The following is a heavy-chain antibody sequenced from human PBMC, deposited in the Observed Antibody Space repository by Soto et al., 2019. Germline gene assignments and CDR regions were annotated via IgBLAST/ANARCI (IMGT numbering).Heavy chain of an antibody. V-gene: IGHV5-51*01. J-gene: IGHJ6*03. CDR1: GYSFTSYW. D-gene: IGHD5-12*01. CDR3: ARLRRSTGTGIVATKHNYYYYYMDV. CDR2: IYPGDSDT. Sequence: LGESLKISCKGSGYSFTSYWIGWVRQMPGKGLEWMGIIYPGDSDTRYSPSFQGQVTISADKSISTAYLQWSSLKASDTAMYYCARLRRSTGTGIVATKHNYYYYYMDVWGKGTTVTVSS.